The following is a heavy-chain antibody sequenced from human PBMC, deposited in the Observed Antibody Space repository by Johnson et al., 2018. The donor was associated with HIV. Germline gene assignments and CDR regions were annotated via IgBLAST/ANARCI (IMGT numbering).Heavy chain of an antibody. V-gene: IGHV3-30-3*01. D-gene: IGHD2-15*01. CDR2: ISYDGSNK. J-gene: IGHJ3*02. CDR1: GFTFSSYA. Sequence: QVQLVESGGGVVQPGRSLRLSCAASGFTFSSYAMHWVRQAPGKGLEWVAVISYDGSNKYYADSVKGRFTISRDNSKNTLYLQMNSLRAEDTAVYYCARVPWSLNAFDIWGPGTMVTVSS. CDR3: ARVPWSLNAFDI.